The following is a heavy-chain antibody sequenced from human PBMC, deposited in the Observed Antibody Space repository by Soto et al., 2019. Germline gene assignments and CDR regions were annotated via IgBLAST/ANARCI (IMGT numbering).Heavy chain of an antibody. Sequence: GGSLRLSCAASGFTFSSYAMHWVRQAPGKGLEWVAAISYDGSNEYYADSVRGRFTILRDNSKNTLYLQMNSLRAEDTAVYYCAKDYDRSWDYWGQGSVVTVSS. CDR2: ISYDGSNE. D-gene: IGHD3-3*01. CDR1: GFTFSSYA. CDR3: AKDYDRSWDY. V-gene: IGHV3-30*18. J-gene: IGHJ4*02.